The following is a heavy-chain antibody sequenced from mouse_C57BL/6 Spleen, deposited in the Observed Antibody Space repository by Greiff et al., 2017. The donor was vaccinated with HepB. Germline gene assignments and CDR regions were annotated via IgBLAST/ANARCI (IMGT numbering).Heavy chain of an antibody. Sequence: QVQLQQPGAELVKPGASVKLSCKASGYTFTSYWMHWVKQRPGRGLEWIGRIDPNSGGTKYNEKFKSKATLTVDKPSSTAYMQLSRLTSEDSAVYYCARSGVITTVVATNYFDYWGQGTTLTVAS. CDR3: ARSGVITTVVATNYFDY. D-gene: IGHD1-1*01. J-gene: IGHJ2*01. CDR2: IDPNSGGT. CDR1: GYTFTSYW. V-gene: IGHV1-72*01.